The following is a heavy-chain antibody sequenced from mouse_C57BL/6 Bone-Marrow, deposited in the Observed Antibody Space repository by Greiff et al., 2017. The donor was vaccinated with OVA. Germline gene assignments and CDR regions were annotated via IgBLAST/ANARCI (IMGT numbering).Heavy chain of an antibody. Sequence: QVHVKQSGAELAKPGASVKLSCKASGYTFTSYWMHWVKQRPGQGLEWIGYINPSSGYTKYNQKFKDKATLTADKSSSTAYMQLSSLTYEDSAVYYCAKGLTGTLDYWGQGTTLTVSS. CDR1: GYTFTSYW. V-gene: IGHV1-7*01. J-gene: IGHJ2*01. CDR3: AKGLTGTLDY. CDR2: INPSSGYT. D-gene: IGHD4-1*01.